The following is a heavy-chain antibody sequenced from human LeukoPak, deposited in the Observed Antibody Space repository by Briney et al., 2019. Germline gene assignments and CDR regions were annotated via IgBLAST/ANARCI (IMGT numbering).Heavy chain of an antibody. V-gene: IGHV4-31*03. D-gene: IGHD2-2*01. CDR3: ARPGYCSSTSCYNWFDP. Sequence: PSQTLSLTCTVSGGSISSGGCYWSWIRQHPGKGLEWIGYIYYSGSTYYNPSLKSRVTISVDTSKNQFSLKLSSVTAADPAVYYCARPGYCSSTSCYNWFDPWGQGTLVTVSS. CDR2: IYYSGST. J-gene: IGHJ5*02. CDR1: GGSISSGGCY.